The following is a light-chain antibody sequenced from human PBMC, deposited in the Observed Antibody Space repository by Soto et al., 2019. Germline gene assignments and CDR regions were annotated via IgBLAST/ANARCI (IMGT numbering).Light chain of an antibody. V-gene: IGKV3-20*01. CDR3: QQYGSSPPG. CDR2: GAS. Sequence: EIVLTQSPGTLSLTTGESATLSCRASQSVSSSYLAWYQQKPGQAPRLLIYGASSRATGIPDRFSGSGSGTDFTLTISRLELEDFAVYYCQQYGSSPPGFGGGTKVEIK. CDR1: QSVSSSY. J-gene: IGKJ4*01.